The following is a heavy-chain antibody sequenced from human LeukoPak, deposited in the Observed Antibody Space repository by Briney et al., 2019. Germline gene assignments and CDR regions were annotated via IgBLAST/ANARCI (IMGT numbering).Heavy chain of an antibody. CDR3: AKDTHVAVTGTFGS. CDR1: GFTFDDFA. V-gene: IGHV3-9*01. CDR2: LNWNSAAT. J-gene: IGHJ4*02. D-gene: IGHD6-19*01. Sequence: PGGFLRLSCAASGFTFDDFAMHWVRQAPGKGLEWVSGLNWNSAATGYADSVKGRFTISRDNAKNSLYLQMNSLGPEDTAFYYCAKDTHVAVTGTFGSWGQGTLVTVSS.